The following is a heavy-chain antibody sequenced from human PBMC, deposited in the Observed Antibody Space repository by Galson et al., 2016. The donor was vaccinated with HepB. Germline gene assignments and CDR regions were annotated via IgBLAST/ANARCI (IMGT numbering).Heavy chain of an antibody. D-gene: IGHD7-27*01. CDR1: GVTISGYW. V-gene: IGHV3-7*03. J-gene: IGHJ4*02. CDR3: ARAGRL. Sequence: SLRLSCAGSGVTISGYWMRWVRQAPGKGLGWVANINPDGSEIYYVDSVRGRFTIFRDNVKNSVHLQMNSLRVEDTAVYYCARAGRLWGQGILGTVSS. CDR2: INPDGSEI.